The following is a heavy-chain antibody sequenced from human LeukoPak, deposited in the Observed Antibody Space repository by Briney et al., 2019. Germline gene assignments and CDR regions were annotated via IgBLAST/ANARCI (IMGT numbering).Heavy chain of an antibody. CDR1: GFTFSSYG. Sequence: GGSLRLSCAASGFTFSSYGMHWVRQAPGKGLEWVAFIRYDGSNKYYADSVKGRFTISRDNSKNTLYLQMNSLRAEDTAVYYCARDRENCSSTSCYGSYYYYYMDVWGKGTTVTVSS. CDR2: IRYDGSNK. CDR3: ARDRENCSSTSCYGSYYYYYMDV. D-gene: IGHD2-2*01. J-gene: IGHJ6*03. V-gene: IGHV3-30*02.